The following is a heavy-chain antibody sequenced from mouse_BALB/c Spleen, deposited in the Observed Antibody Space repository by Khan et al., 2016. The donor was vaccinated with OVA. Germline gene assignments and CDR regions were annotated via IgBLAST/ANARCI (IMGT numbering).Heavy chain of an antibody. D-gene: IGHD2-4*01. CDR2: ISSGSATI. J-gene: IGHJ1*01. CDR3: ASSLITTWYFDV. V-gene: IGHV5-17*02. CDR1: GFTFSSFG. Sequence: EVQLVESGGGLVQPGGSRKLSCAATGFTFSSFGMHWVRQAPEKGLEWVAYISSGSATIYYEDTVKGRFTISRDNPKNTLFLQMTSLRSEDTSLYSCASSLITTWYFDVWGAGTTVTVSS.